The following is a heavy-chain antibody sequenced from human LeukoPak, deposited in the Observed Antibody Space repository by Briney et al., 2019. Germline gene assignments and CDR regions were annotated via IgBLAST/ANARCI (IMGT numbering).Heavy chain of an antibody. V-gene: IGHV1-46*01. CDR1: GYTFTSYY. CDR3: ARDGTRDPLEQWLVLLDY. J-gene: IGHJ4*02. CDR2: INPSGGST. D-gene: IGHD6-19*01. Sequence: ASVKVSCKASGYTFTSYYMHWVRQAPGQGLEWMGIINPSGGSTSYAQKFQGRVTMTRDTSTSTVYMELSSLRSEDTAVYYCARDGTRDPLEQWLVLLDYWGQGTLVTVSS.